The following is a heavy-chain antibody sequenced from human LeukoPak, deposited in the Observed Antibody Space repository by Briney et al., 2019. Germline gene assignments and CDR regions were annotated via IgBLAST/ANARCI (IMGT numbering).Heavy chain of an antibody. Sequence: ASVKVSCKASGGTFSSYAISWVRQAPGQGLEWMGGIIPIFGTANYAQKFQGRVTITADKSTSTAYMELSSLRSEDTAVYYCARYGSTSCYACFDYWSQGTLVTVSS. CDR3: ARYGSTSCYACFDY. CDR1: GGTFSSYA. D-gene: IGHD2-2*01. V-gene: IGHV1-69*06. CDR2: IIPIFGTA. J-gene: IGHJ4*02.